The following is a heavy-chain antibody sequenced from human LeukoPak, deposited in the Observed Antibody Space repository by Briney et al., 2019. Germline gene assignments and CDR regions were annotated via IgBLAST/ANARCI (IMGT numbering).Heavy chain of an antibody. CDR2: ISYDGRNK. J-gene: IGHJ4*02. Sequence: PGGSLRLSCAASGFTFSSYGMHWVRQAPGKGLEWVAVISYDGRNKFYTDSVKGRFTISRDDSKKVLYLHMNSLRVDDTAVYYCAKGGVATVDYFDNWGQGTLVTVSS. V-gene: IGHV3-30*18. CDR1: GFTFSSYG. D-gene: IGHD5-12*01. CDR3: AKGGVATVDYFDN.